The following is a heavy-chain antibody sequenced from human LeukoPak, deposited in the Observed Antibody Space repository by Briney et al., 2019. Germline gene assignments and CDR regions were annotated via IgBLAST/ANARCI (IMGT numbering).Heavy chain of an antibody. Sequence: PGGSLRLSCAASEFTFSTYSMNWVRQAPGKGLEWVSSISSGSTYIYYADSVKGRFTISRDNGKNSLYLQMNSLRVEDTAVYYCAKLAKYFYGAETFYFFEHGGQGTPVTASS. CDR1: EFTFSTYS. V-gene: IGHV3-21*01. D-gene: IGHD3-10*01. CDR2: ISSGSTYI. CDR3: AKLAKYFYGAETFYFFEH. J-gene: IGHJ1*01.